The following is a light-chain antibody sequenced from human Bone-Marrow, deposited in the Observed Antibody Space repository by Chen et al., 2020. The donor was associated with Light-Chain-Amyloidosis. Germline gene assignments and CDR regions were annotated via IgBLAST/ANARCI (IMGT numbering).Light chain of an antibody. CDR3: AAWDDSLNGVV. J-gene: IGLJ2*01. CDR1: TSNIGTYT. Sequence: QSVLTQPPSTSGTPGQRVPISCSGSTSNIGTYTVNWYHQVPGTAPRLLIQSDNQRPSGVHDRFSGSKSGTSASLAISWLQSEDEADYYCAAWDDSLNGVVFGGGTKLTVL. V-gene: IGLV1-44*01. CDR2: SDN.